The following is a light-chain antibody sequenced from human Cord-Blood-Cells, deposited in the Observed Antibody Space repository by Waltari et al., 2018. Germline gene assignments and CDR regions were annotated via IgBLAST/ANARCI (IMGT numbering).Light chain of an antibody. Sequence: DIVMTQSPDSLAVSLGARATINCKSSQSVLYSSNNKNYLAWYQQKPGQPPKLRIYWASTRESGVPDRFRGSGSGTDFTLTISSLQAEDVAVYYCQQYYSTPWTFGQGTKVEIK. CDR3: QQYYSTPWT. CDR1: QSVLYSSNNKNY. J-gene: IGKJ1*01. V-gene: IGKV4-1*01. CDR2: WAS.